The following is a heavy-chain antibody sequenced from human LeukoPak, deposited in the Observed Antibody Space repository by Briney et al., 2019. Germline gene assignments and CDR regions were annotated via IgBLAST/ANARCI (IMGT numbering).Heavy chain of an antibody. J-gene: IGHJ3*02. Sequence: SETLSLTCTVSGGSISSYYWSWIRQPPGKGLEWIGYIYYSGSTNYNPSLKSRVTISVDTSKNQFSLKLSSVTAADTAVYYCARAEADFDEAGAFDIWGQGTMVTVSS. CDR2: IYYSGST. V-gene: IGHV4-59*01. D-gene: IGHD3-9*01. CDR1: GGSISSYY. CDR3: ARAEADFDEAGAFDI.